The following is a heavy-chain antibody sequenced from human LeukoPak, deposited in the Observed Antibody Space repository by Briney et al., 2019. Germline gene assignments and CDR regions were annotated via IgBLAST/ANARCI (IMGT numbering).Heavy chain of an antibody. CDR1: GFTVSSNY. CDR2: IYSGGST. CDR3: ARDPSSSADYYYYGMDV. V-gene: IGHV3-66*01. J-gene: IGHJ6*02. Sequence: PGGSLRLSCAASGFTVSSNYMSWVRQVPGKGLEWVSVIYSGGSTYYADSVKGRFTFSRDNSKNTLYLQMNSLRAEDTAVYYCARDPSSSADYYYYGMDVWGQGTTVTVSS.